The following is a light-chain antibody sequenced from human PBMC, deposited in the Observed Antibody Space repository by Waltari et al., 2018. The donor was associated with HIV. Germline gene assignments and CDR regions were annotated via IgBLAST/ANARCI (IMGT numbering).Light chain of an antibody. J-gene: IGKJ3*01. CDR3: MQALQTPFT. CDR2: LGS. CDR1: QSLLHSNGYNY. Sequence: DIVMTQSPLSLSVTPGEPASISCRSSQSLLHSNGYNYLDWYLQKPGQSPQLLIYLGSNRASGVPDRFSGSGSGTDFTLKISRVEAEDVWVYYCMQALQTPFTFGPGTKVDIK. V-gene: IGKV2-28*01.